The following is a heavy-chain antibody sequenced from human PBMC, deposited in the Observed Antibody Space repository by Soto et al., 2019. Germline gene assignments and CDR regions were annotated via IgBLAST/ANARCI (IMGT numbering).Heavy chain of an antibody. CDR2: INPNSGGT. J-gene: IGHJ6*02. CDR3: ARDLVAARPNYYYYGMDV. V-gene: IGHV1-2*02. D-gene: IGHD6-6*01. CDR1: GYTFTGYY. Sequence: ASVKVSCKASGYTFTGYYMPWVRQAPGQGLEWMGGINPNSGGTNYAQKFQGRVTMTRDTSISTAYMELSRLRSDDTAVYYCARDLVAARPNYYYYGMDVWGQGTTVNVSS.